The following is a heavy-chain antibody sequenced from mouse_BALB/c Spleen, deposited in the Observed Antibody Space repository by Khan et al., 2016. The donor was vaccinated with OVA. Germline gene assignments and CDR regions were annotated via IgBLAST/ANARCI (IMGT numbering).Heavy chain of an antibody. Sequence: QVQLQQPGAELVKPGASVKLSCKASGYTFTNYWVHWVKQGPGQGLEWIGEIYPGDGRVTYNEKFKNKASLTVDRSSSTAYMQLSSLTSEDSAVYYCARNAYLGNYCDYWGQGTTLTVSS. J-gene: IGHJ2*01. CDR1: GYTFTNYW. CDR3: ARNAYLGNYCDY. D-gene: IGHD2-10*01. CDR2: IYPGDGRV. V-gene: IGHV1S81*02.